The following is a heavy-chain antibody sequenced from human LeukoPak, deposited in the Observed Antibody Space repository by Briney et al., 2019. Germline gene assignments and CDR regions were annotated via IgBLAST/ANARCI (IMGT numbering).Heavy chain of an antibody. CDR3: AGTEGMVRGVQ. Sequence: SETLSLTCTVSGGXIGSYSISTYYWSWIRQPPGKGLEWIGYIYYSGSTNYNSSLKSRVTISADTSKNQFSLKLNSVTAADTAVYYCAGTEGMVRGVQWGQGTLVTVSS. J-gene: IGHJ4*02. CDR2: IYYSGST. V-gene: IGHV4-61*05. D-gene: IGHD3-10*01. CDR1: GGXIGSYSISTYY.